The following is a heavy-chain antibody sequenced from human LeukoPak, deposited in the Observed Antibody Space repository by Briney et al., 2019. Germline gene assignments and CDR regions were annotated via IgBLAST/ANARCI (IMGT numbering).Heavy chain of an antibody. Sequence: GGSLRLSCAASGFTFSVFWMSWVRQAPGKGLGWVANIKQDGSEKYYVDSVKGRLTISRDNDNNSMYLQINSLRAEDTAVYYCARYHGGYFAYWGQGTLVTVSS. V-gene: IGHV3-7*01. D-gene: IGHD2-15*01. CDR3: ARYHGGYFAY. CDR2: IKQDGSEK. J-gene: IGHJ4*02. CDR1: GFTFSVFW.